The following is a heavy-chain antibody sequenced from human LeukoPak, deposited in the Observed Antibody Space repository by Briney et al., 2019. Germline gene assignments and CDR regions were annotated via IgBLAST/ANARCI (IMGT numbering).Heavy chain of an antibody. J-gene: IGHJ5*02. Sequence: PGRSLRLSCAASGFTFYDYAMHWVRQAPGKGLEWVSGISWNSGSIGYADSVKGRFTISRDNAKNSLYLQMNSLRAEDTALYYCAKGRSRGYSYGFIFPWGQGTLVTVSS. CDR2: ISWNSGSI. CDR3: AKGRSRGYSYGFIFP. V-gene: IGHV3-9*01. D-gene: IGHD5-18*01. CDR1: GFTFYDYA.